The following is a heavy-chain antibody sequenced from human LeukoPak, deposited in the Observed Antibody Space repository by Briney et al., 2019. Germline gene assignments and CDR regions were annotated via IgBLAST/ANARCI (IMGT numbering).Heavy chain of an antibody. V-gene: IGHV4-59*11. CDR3: ARVGAVRELELRKWFDP. CDR1: GGSISSHY. CDR2: IYYSGST. J-gene: IGHJ5*02. D-gene: IGHD1-7*01. Sequence: PSETLSLTCTVSGGSISSHYWSWIRQPPGKGLEWIGYIYYSGSTNYNPSLKSRVTISVDTSKNQFSLKLSSVTAADTAVYYCARVGAVRELELRKWFDPWGQGTLVTVSS.